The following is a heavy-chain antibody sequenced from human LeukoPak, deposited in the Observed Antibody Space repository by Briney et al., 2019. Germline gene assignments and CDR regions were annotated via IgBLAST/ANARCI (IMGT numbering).Heavy chain of an antibody. J-gene: IGHJ4*02. Sequence: ASVKVSCKASGYTFTSYYMHWVRQAPGQGLEWMGITNPSGGSTSYAQKFQGRVTMTRDTSTSTVYMELSSLRSEDSAVYYCARDAHYDILTGWFDYWGQGTLVTVSS. V-gene: IGHV1-46*01. CDR1: GYTFTSYY. CDR3: ARDAHYDILTGWFDY. D-gene: IGHD3-9*01. CDR2: TNPSGGST.